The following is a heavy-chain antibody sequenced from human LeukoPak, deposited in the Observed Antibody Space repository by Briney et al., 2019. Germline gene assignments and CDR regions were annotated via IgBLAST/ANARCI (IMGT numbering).Heavy chain of an antibody. Sequence: SETLSLTCTVSGGSISSYYWSWIRQPPGKGLEWIGYIYYSGSTNYNPSLKSRVTISVDTSKNQSSLKLSSVTAADTAVYYCASSGYSGYDWFDPWGQGTLVTVSS. D-gene: IGHD5-12*01. CDR1: GGSISSYY. CDR3: ASSGYSGYDWFDP. CDR2: IYYSGST. J-gene: IGHJ5*02. V-gene: IGHV4-59*01.